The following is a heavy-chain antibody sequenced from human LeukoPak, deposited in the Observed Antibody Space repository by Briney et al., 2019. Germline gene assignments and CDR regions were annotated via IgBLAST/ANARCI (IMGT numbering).Heavy chain of an antibody. CDR1: GHTFTNYY. CDR2: INPSGGST. D-gene: IGHD3-22*01. J-gene: IGHJ4*02. Sequence: ASVKVSFTASGHTFTNYYMHWVRQAPGQGLEWMGIINPSGGSTSYAQKFQGRVTMTRDTSTSTVYMELSSLRSEDTAVYYCARVVTDNSAEGNYFDYWGQGTLVTVSS. V-gene: IGHV1-46*01. CDR3: ARVVTDNSAEGNYFDY.